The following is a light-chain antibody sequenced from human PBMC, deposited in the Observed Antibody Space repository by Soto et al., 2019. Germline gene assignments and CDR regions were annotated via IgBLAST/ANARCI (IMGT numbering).Light chain of an antibody. CDR1: RDVGSR. Sequence: LSVIEGEKIVITCRASRDVGSRVSWYQQKPGQAPKLLIYAASNLYTGVPSRFSGSRSGTEFTLTISSLHPGDLESYYCLLDYYDAWPFGEGTKVDIK. J-gene: IGKJ1*01. V-gene: IGKV1-6*01. CDR2: AAS. CDR3: LLDYYDAWP.